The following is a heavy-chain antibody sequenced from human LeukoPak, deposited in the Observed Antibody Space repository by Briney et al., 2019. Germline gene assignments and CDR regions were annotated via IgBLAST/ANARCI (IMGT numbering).Heavy chain of an antibody. CDR1: GFTFSSYN. CDR3: ARDVGATDFDC. CDR2: ISRRTSTI. V-gene: IGHV3-48*01. J-gene: IGHJ4*02. Sequence: GGSLRLSCAASGFTFSSYNMNWVRQAPGKGLEWVSHISRRTSTIYYADSVKGRFTISRDNAKKSLYLEMNSLRAEDTAVYYCARDVGATDFDCWGQGTLVTVS. D-gene: IGHD1-26*01.